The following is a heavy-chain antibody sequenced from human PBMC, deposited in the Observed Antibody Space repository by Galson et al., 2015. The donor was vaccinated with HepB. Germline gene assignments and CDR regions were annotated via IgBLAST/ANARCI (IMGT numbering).Heavy chain of an antibody. CDR3: VRSFCSGGACLGF. CDR1: GYNFLDYW. V-gene: IGHV5-10-1*01. CDR2: IDPRDSSS. Sequence: QSGAEVKKPGESLTISCKASGYNFLDYWITWVRQMPGKGLEWMGKIDPRDSSSKYSPSFQGQVAISDDKSAMTAFLQWDRLKASDTAIYYCVRSFCSGGACLGFWGQGTLVTVSS. J-gene: IGHJ4*02. D-gene: IGHD2-15*01.